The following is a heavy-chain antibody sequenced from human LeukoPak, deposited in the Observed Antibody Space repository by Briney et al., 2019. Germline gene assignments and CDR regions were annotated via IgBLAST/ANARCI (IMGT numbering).Heavy chain of an antibody. D-gene: IGHD3-3*01. V-gene: IGHV3-23*01. CDR3: AKDGPTYYDFWSGYHDAFDI. CDR1: GFTFSSYA. Sequence: PGGSLRLSCAASGFTFSSYAMSWVRQAPGKGLEWVSAISGSGGSTYYADSVKGRFTISRDNSKSTLYLQMNSLRAEDTAVYYCAKDGPTYYDFWSGYHDAFDIWGQGTMVTVSS. J-gene: IGHJ3*02. CDR2: ISGSGGST.